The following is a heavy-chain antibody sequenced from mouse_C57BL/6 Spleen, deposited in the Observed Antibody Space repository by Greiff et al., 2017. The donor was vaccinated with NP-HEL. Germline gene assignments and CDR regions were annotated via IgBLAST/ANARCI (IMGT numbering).Heavy chain of an antibody. Sequence: VKLMESGAELARPGASVKLSCKASGYTFTSYGISWVKQRTGQGLEWIGEIYPRSGNTYYNEKFKGKATLTADKSSSTAYMELRSLTSEDSAVYFCARRGDYGNYRAMDYWGQGTSVTVSS. V-gene: IGHV1-81*01. J-gene: IGHJ4*01. CDR3: ARRGDYGNYRAMDY. CDR1: GYTFTSYG. D-gene: IGHD2-1*01. CDR2: IYPRSGNT.